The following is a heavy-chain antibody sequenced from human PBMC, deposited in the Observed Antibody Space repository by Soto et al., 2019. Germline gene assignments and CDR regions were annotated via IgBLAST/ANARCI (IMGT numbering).Heavy chain of an antibody. D-gene: IGHD5-12*01. CDR3: AKGSIEYRASVDH. V-gene: IGHV3-23*01. J-gene: IGHJ4*02. Sequence: EVQLLESGGGLVQPGGSLRLACAASGFYFSSYAMVWVSQAPGKGLEWVSVISARGGSSYFADSLKGRFTISRYNSMNVLSLVMNSLRAEDTATYFCAKGSIEYRASVDHWGQGTPVLFSS. CDR2: ISARGGSS. CDR1: GFYFSSYA.